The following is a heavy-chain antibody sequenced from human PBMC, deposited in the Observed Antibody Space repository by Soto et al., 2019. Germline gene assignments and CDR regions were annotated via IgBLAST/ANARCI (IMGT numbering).Heavy chain of an antibody. D-gene: IGHD3-22*01. V-gene: IGHV3-43*01. J-gene: IGHJ1*01. CDR1: GFTFDDYT. Sequence: EVQLVESGGVVVQPGGSLRLSCAASGFTFDDYTMHWVRQAPGKGLEWVSLISWEGGSRYYADSVQGRFTIPRDNSKNSLYLQMNSLGTEDTALYYCAVGATSGYFSFFQHWGQGTLVTVSS. CDR2: ISWEGGSR. CDR3: AVGATSGYFSFFQH.